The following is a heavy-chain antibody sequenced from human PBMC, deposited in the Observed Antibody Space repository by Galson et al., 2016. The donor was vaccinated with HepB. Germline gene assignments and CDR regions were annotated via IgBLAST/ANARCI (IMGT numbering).Heavy chain of an antibody. V-gene: IGHV3-15*01. CDR1: GFTFSNGW. J-gene: IGHJ6*02. CDR2: IKVRSYDGTT. D-gene: IGHD3-10*01. CDR3: SGSGDYYYAMDV. Sequence: SLRLSCAASGFTFSNGWMSWVRQAPGKGLEWVGRIKVRSYDGTTDYAAPVKGRFTISRDDSKNTLYLQMNSLKSEDTGVYYCSGSGDYYYAMDVWGPGTTVTVSS.